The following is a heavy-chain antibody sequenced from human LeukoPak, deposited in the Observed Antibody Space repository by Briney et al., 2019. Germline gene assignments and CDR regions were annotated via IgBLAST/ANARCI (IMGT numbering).Heavy chain of an antibody. V-gene: IGHV1-69*13. CDR1: GGTFSSYA. J-gene: IGHJ4*02. D-gene: IGHD2-15*01. Sequence: SVKVSCKASGGTFSSYAISWVRQAPGQGLEWMGGIIPIFGTASYAQKFQGRVTITADESTSTAYMELSSLRSEDTAVYYCARDGDCSGGSCYSFDYWGQGTLVTVSS. CDR2: IIPIFGTA. CDR3: ARDGDCSGGSCYSFDY.